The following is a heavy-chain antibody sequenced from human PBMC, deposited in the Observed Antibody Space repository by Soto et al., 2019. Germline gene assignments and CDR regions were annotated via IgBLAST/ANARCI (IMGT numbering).Heavy chain of an antibody. J-gene: IGHJ5*02. V-gene: IGHV4-59*02. CDR3: DRAEDGRQHNYNWFDP. Sequence: SETLSLTCTVSGGSVNSYYWSWIRQPPGKGLEWLGYVYYSGSTSYNPSLKSRVSISIDTSKNQFSLNLNSVTAADTAVYYCDRAEDGRQHNYNWFDPWGQVYLVTVSS. D-gene: IGHD1-1*01. CDR2: VYYSGST. CDR1: GGSVNSYY.